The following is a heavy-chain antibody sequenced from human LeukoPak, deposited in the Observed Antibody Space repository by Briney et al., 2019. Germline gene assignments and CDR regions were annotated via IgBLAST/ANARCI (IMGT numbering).Heavy chain of an antibody. CDR1: GITLSVYW. Sequence: PGGSLRLSCAASGITLSVYWMSWVRQAPGKGLEWVANIKQDGSEKYYRDSVQGRFTISRDNAKNSLYLQMNSLRAEDTAGYYCARSGSGYFDYWGQGSLVTVSS. CDR3: ARSGSGYFDY. V-gene: IGHV3-7*01. CDR2: IKQDGSEK. J-gene: IGHJ4*02.